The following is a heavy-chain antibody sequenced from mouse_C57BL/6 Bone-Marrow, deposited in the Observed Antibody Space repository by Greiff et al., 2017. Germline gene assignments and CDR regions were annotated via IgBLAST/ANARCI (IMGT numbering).Heavy chain of an antibody. CDR1: GYTFTDYN. CDR3: ARGEYSNSWCAY. CDR2: INPNNGGT. V-gene: IGHV1-18*01. Sequence: VQLQQSGPELVKPGASVKIPCKASGYTFTDYNMDWVKQSHGKSLEWIGDINPNNGGTIYNQKFKGKATLTVDKSSSTAYMELRSLTSEDTAVYYCARGEYSNSWCAYWGQGTLVTVSA. D-gene: IGHD2-5*01. J-gene: IGHJ3*01.